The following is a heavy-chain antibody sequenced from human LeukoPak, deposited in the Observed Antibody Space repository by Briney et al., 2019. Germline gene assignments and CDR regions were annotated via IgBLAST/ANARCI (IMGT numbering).Heavy chain of an antibody. CDR3: AKDPLSSIAAAGNWFDP. D-gene: IGHD6-13*01. CDR1: GFTFSSYA. V-gene: IGHV3-23*01. J-gene: IGHJ5*02. Sequence: GGSLRLSCAASGFTFSSYAMSWVRQAPGKELEWVSAISGSGGSTYYADSVKGRFTISRDNSKNTLYLQMNSLRAEDTAVYYCAKDPLSSIAAAGNWFDPWGQGTLVTVSS. CDR2: ISGSGGST.